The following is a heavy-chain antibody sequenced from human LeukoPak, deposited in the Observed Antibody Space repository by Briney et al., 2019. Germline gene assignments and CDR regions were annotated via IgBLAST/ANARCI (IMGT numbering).Heavy chain of an antibody. CDR3: ARVCGGDCFGAFDI. D-gene: IGHD2-21*02. CDR1: GFTVSSNY. Sequence: GGSLRLSCAASGFTVSSNYMSWVRQAPGKGLEWVSVIYSGGSTYYADSVKGRFTISRDNSKNTLYLQMNSLRAEDTAVYYCARVCGGDCFGAFDIWGQGTMVTVSS. V-gene: IGHV3-66*01. J-gene: IGHJ3*02. CDR2: IYSGGST.